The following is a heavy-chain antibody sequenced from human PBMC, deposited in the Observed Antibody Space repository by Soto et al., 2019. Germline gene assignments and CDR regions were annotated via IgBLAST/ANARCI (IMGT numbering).Heavy chain of an antibody. CDR2: IHPGDSDT. D-gene: IGHD2-2*01. CDR1: GYSFTSYW. J-gene: IGHJ5*02. V-gene: IGHV5-51*01. CDR3: ARGYCTTTICDPWFDP. Sequence: GESLKISCTGVGYSFTSYWIGWVRQMPGKGLEWMGIIHPGDSDTRYSPSFQGQVTISADKSTTTAYLQWSSLKASDTAMYYCARGYCTTTICDPWFDPWGQGTLVTVSS.